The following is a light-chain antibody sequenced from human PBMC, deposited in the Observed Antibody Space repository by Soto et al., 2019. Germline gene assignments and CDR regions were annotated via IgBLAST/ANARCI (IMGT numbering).Light chain of an antibody. CDR2: DVN. CDR1: SSDVGNYNY. CDR3: CSYAGSYTFV. V-gene: IGLV2-11*01. Sequence: QSALTQPRSVSGSPGQSVTISCTGTSSDVGNYNYVSWYQQNPGKAPKLMIYDVNKRPSGVPDRFSGSKSGNTASLTISGLQAEDDADYYCCSYAGSYTFVFGTGTKLTVL. J-gene: IGLJ1*01.